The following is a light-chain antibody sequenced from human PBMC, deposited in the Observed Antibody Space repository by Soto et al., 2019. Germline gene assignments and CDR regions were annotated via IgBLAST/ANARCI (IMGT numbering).Light chain of an antibody. CDR3: LSFTTTSTHV. J-gene: IGLJ1*01. V-gene: IGLV2-14*01. CDR2: EVN. Sequence: QSVLAQPASLSGSPGQSITISCTGTISDIGAYDYVSWFQQHPGKAPKLMISEVNNPPSGVSNRFSGSKSGNTAYLTISGLQVEDEAEYFCLSFTTTSTHVFGTGTKVTVL. CDR1: ISDIGAYDY.